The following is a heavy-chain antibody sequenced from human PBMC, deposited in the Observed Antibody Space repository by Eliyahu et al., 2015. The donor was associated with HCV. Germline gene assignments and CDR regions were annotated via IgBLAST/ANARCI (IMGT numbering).Heavy chain of an antibody. V-gene: IGHV1-46*01. CDR2: INPSGGST. J-gene: IGHJ6*02. CDR3: ARERITMVRGVSLDGMDV. D-gene: IGHD3-10*01. Sequence: QVQLVQSGAEVKKPGASVKVSCKAXGYTFTSYYXHWVRQAPGQGLEWMGXINPSGGSTSYAQKFQGRVTMTRDTSTSTVYMELSSLRSEDTAVYYCARERITMVRGVSLDGMDVWGQGTTVTVSS. CDR1: GYTFTSYY.